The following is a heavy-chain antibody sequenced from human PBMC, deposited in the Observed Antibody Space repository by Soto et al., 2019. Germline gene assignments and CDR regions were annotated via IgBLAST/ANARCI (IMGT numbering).Heavy chain of an antibody. CDR1: GGSISSGGYY. Sequence: QVQLQEAGPGLVKPSQTLSLTCTVSGGSISSGGYYWNWIRQHPGKGLEWIGYINNSGSTFYNPSLKGRGTISLGTSSNQFSLKVTSVTAADTAVYYCARGTTSLAFWGQGLLVTVSS. D-gene: IGHD3-10*01. CDR3: ARGTTSLAF. J-gene: IGHJ4*02. V-gene: IGHV4-31*03. CDR2: INNSGST.